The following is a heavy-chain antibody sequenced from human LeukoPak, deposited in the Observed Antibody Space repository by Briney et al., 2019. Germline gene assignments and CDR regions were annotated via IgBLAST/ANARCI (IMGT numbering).Heavy chain of an antibody. V-gene: IGHV5-10-1*01. D-gene: IGHD6-13*01. Sequence: GGSLQISCQGSGYSFTSYWISWVRQMPGKGLEWMGRIDPSDSYTNYSPSFQGHVTISADKSISTAYLQWSSLKASDTAMYYCARLHGAAAGNDYWGQGTLVTVSS. CDR1: GYSFTSYW. J-gene: IGHJ4*02. CDR3: ARLHGAAAGNDY. CDR2: IDPSDSYT.